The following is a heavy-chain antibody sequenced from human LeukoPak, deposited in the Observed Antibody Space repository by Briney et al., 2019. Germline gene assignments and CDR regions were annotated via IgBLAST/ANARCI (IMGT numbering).Heavy chain of an antibody. CDR1: GYSFTTYW. J-gene: IGHJ4*02. CDR3: ARLRYSSSWDFDY. Sequence: GESLKISCRGSGYSFTTYWIGWVRQMPGKGLEWMGIIYAGDSDTRYSPSFQGQVTISADKSFSTAYLQWSCLKASDTAMYYCARLRYSSSWDFDYWGQGTLVTVSS. D-gene: IGHD6-13*01. CDR2: IYAGDSDT. V-gene: IGHV5-51*01.